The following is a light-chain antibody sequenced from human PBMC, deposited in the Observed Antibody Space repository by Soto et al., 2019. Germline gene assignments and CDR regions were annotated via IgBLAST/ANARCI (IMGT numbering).Light chain of an antibody. CDR2: AAS. Sequence: IQLTQSPSSLSACVGDRVTITCRASQGISFYLAWFQQKPGRAPKLLIYAASTLQSGVPSRFSGSGSGTDFTLTISCLQSEDIATYYCQQYDNLLTFGGGTKVDIK. J-gene: IGKJ4*01. CDR1: QGISFY. CDR3: QQYDNLLT. V-gene: IGKV1-9*01.